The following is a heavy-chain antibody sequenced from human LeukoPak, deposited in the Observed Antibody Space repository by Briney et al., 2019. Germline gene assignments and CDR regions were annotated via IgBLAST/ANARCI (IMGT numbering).Heavy chain of an antibody. D-gene: IGHD3-10*01. Sequence: PGGSLRLSCAASGFTFSSHWMSWVRQAPGKGLECVASINQDGSEKYSMDSVKGRFTISRDNAKNSLYLQMNSLRGEDTAIYYCARDHVVRGLVWDHWGQGTLVTVSS. CDR3: ARDHVVRGLVWDH. CDR1: GFTFSSHW. J-gene: IGHJ4*02. V-gene: IGHV3-7*05. CDR2: INQDGSEK.